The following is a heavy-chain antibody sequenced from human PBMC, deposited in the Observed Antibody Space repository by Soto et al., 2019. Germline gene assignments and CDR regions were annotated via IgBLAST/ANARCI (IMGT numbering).Heavy chain of an antibody. J-gene: IGHJ4*02. Sequence: ASVKVSCKASGYTFTSYAMHWVRQAPGQRLEWMGWINAGNGNTKYSQKFQGRVTITRDTSASTAYMELSSLRSEDTAVYYCARSLLWNWNDGLRTGNFDYWGQGTLVTVSS. CDR2: INAGNGNT. CDR3: ARSLLWNWNDGLRTGNFDY. D-gene: IGHD1-1*01. CDR1: GYTFTSYA. V-gene: IGHV1-3*01.